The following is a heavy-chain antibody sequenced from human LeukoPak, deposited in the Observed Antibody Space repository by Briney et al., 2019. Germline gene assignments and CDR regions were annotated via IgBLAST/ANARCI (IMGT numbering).Heavy chain of an antibody. CDR2: IDWDDDK. CDR1: GFSPSTRGMC. D-gene: IGHD6-13*01. J-gene: IGHJ4*02. V-gene: IGHV2-70*01. Sequence: SGPALAKPTQTLTLPCTFSGFSPSTRGMCVSWMRQPPGKALEWLALIDWDDDKYYSTSLKTRLTISNDPSKNQVVLTMTNMDPVDTATYYCARILARDDSSFGYWGQGTLVTVAS. CDR3: ARILARDDSSFGY.